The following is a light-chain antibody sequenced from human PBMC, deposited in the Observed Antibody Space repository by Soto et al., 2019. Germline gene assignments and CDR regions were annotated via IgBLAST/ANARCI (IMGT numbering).Light chain of an antibody. V-gene: IGKV1-5*03. J-gene: IGKJ4*01. CDR3: QQYNSSPLI. CDR2: KAS. Sequence: DIQMTQSPSTLSASVGDRVTITCRASQSISTWLAWFQQKPGKAPNLLIYKASSLESGVPSRFSGSGSGTEFTLSISTLQPDDFATYYCQQYNSSPLIFGGGTKVEIK. CDR1: QSISTW.